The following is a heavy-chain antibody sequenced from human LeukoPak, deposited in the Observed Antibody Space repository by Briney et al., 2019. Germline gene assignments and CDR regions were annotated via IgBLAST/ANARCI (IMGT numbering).Heavy chain of an antibody. J-gene: IGHJ6*02. V-gene: IGHV3-23*01. CDR2: ITGSGGNT. CDR3: AKAASSSRPSYYYGMDV. CDR1: GFIFSSYS. D-gene: IGHD6-13*01. Sequence: GGSLRLSCAASGFIFSSYSMSWVRQAPGKGLEWVSVITGSGGNTYYADSENGRFTISKDNSKNTVYLQMSSLRVDDTAVYYCAKAASSSRPSYYYGMDVWGQGTTVTVSS.